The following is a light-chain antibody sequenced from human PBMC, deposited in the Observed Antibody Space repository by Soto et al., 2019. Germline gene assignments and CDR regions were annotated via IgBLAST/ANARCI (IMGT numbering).Light chain of an antibody. CDR3: QQDETSPRT. V-gene: IGKV3-20*01. Sequence: EVMLTQSPGTLSLSPGERATLSCRASQSVSSNYLAWYQQKSGQAPRLLIYGASNRATGIPDRFSGSGSGTDFTLTIRRLEPEDFAVYYCQQDETSPRTFGQGTKVEF. CDR2: GAS. CDR1: QSVSSNY. J-gene: IGKJ1*01.